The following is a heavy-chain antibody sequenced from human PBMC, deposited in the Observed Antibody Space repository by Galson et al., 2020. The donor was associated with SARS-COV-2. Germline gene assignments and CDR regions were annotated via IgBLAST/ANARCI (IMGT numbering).Heavy chain of an antibody. CDR1: GFTFSNYG. J-gene: IGHJ2*01. CDR3: ARTATGILWYFDL. V-gene: IGHV3-30*03. CDR2: ISSDGMSE. Sequence: QAGGSLRLSCAASGFTFSNYGMNWVRQAPGKGLEWVAVISSDGMSEFFGDSVRGRFTISRDNSKNTIYLQMNTLRAEDTAVYYCARTATGILWYFDLWGRGTLVTVSS. D-gene: IGHD5-18*01.